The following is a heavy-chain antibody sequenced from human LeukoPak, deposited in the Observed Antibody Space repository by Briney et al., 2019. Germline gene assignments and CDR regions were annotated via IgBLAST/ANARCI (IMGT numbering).Heavy chain of an antibody. CDR3: AREGRLLGAFDV. Sequence: GGSLRLSCAASGFTFSTYWMNWVRQAPGKGLEWVADIKPDGSHVSYVDSVKGRFSISRDNAQNSLYLQVSSLRAEDTAIYYCAREGRLLGAFDVWGQGTMVTVSS. V-gene: IGHV3-7*01. CDR1: GFTFSTYW. CDR2: IKPDGSHV. J-gene: IGHJ3*01.